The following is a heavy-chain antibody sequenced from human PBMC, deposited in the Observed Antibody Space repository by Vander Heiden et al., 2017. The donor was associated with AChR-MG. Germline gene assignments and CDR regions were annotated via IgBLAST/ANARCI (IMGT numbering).Heavy chain of an antibody. D-gene: IGHD3-22*01. CDR3: ARLRDSSGYATSRVYYFDY. V-gene: IGHV3-53*01. CDR2: IYSGGST. Sequence: EVQLVESGGGLIQPGGSLRLSCAASGFTVSSNYMSWVRQAPGKGLEWVSVIYSGGSTYYADSVKGRFTISRDNSKNTLYLQMNSLRAEDTAVYYCARLRDSSGYATSRVYYFDYWGQGTLVTVSS. CDR1: GFTVSSNY. J-gene: IGHJ4*02.